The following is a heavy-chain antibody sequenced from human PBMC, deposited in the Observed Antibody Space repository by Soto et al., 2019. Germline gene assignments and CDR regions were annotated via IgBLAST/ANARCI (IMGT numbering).Heavy chain of an antibody. J-gene: IGHJ6*02. D-gene: IGHD2-2*01. CDR3: ARHLKYCSSTSCYPGRYYYSYYGMDV. Sequence: GESLKISCKGSGYSFTSYWIGWVRQMPGKGLEWMGIMYPGDSDTRYSPSFQGQVTISADTSISTASLQWSSLKASDTAMYYCARHLKYCSSTSCYPGRYYYSYYGMDVWGQGTTVTVSS. V-gene: IGHV5-51*01. CDR2: MYPGDSDT. CDR1: GYSFTSYW.